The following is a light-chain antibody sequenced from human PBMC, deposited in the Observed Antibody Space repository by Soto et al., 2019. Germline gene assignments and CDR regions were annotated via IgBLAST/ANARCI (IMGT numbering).Light chain of an antibody. CDR1: SSDVGSYNL. V-gene: IGLV2-23*02. CDR3: CSYAGSSTSYV. J-gene: IGLJ1*01. CDR2: EVS. Sequence: QAVVTQPASVSGSPGQSITLSCTGTSSDVGSYNLVSWYQQHPGKAPKLMIYEVSKRPSGVSNRFSGSKSGNTASLTISWLQAEDEADYYCCSYAGSSTSYVFGTGTTVTVL.